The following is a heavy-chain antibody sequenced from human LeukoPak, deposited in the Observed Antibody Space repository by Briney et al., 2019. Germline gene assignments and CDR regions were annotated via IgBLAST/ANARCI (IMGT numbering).Heavy chain of an antibody. CDR2: IRYDAINK. CDR3: AKDGDTVSGTYYFDMDV. V-gene: IGHV3-30*02. J-gene: IGHJ6*03. D-gene: IGHD1-26*01. Sequence: GGSLRLSCAASGFTFSTYGMHWVRQAPGKGLEWVAFIRYDAINKYYADSVKGRFTISRDNSRNTLYLQMNSLRAEDTASYYCAKDGDTVSGTYYFDMDVWGKGTTVTISS. CDR1: GFTFSTYG.